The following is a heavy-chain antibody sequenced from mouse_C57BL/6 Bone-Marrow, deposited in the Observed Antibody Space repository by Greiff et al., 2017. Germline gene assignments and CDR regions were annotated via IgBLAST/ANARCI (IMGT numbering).Heavy chain of an antibody. CDR3: AREGYYFDY. V-gene: IGHV1-69*01. CDR1: GYTFTSYW. J-gene: IGHJ2*01. CDR2: IDPSDSYT. Sequence: QVQLQQPGAELVMPGASVKLSCTASGYTFTSYWMHWVKQRPGQGLEWIGEIDPSDSYTNYNQKFKGKSTLTVDKSSSTAYMQLSSLTSEDSAVYDCAREGYYFDYWGQGTTLTVSS.